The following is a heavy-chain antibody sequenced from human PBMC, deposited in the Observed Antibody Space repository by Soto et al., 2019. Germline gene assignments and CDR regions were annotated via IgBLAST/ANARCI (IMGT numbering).Heavy chain of an antibody. J-gene: IGHJ4*02. D-gene: IGHD4-4*01. CDR3: ARDSENSNSAFDY. Sequence: PGGSLRLSCAASGFTFSSYGMHWVRQAPGKGLEWVAVIWYDRSNKYYADSVKGRFTISRDNSKNTLYLQMNSLRAEDTAVYYCARDSENSNSAFDYWGQGTLVTVSS. CDR1: GFTFSSYG. V-gene: IGHV3-33*08. CDR2: IWYDRSNK.